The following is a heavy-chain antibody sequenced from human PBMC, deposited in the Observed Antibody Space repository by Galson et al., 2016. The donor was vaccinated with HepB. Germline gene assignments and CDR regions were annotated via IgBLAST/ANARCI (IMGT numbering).Heavy chain of an antibody. V-gene: IGHV4-61*01. CDR1: GGSVSRRSNF. D-gene: IGHD3-10*01. J-gene: IGHJ4*02. Sequence: TLSLTCSVSGGSVSRRSNFWSWIRQPPGKGLEWIGYIHYSGGTNYNPSLKSRVTISVDTSKNQFSLKLRSVAAADTAMYHCARVESYYYGSGSASPHFDYWGQGTLVTVSS. CDR3: ARVESYYYGSGSASPHFDY. CDR2: IHYSGGT.